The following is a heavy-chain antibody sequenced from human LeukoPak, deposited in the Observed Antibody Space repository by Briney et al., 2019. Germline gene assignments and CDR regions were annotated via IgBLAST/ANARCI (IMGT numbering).Heavy chain of an antibody. V-gene: IGHV3-30*03. D-gene: IGHD5-12*01. J-gene: IGHJ4*02. CDR3: ARLGEVATKFFDY. CDR2: ISYDGSNK. Sequence: GGSLRLSCAASGFIFSSYGMYWVRQAPGKGLEWVAVISYDGSNKYYADSVKGRFTISRDNSKNTLYLQMNSLRVEDTAVYYCARLGEVATKFFDYWGQGTLVTVSS. CDR1: GFIFSSYG.